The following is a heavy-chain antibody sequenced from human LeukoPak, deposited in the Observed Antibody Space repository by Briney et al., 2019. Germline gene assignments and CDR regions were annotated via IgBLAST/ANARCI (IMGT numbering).Heavy chain of an antibody. Sequence: PSETLSLTCTVSGGSISSSSYYWGWIRPPPGKGLEWIGRIYYSGSTYYNPSLKSRVTISVDASKNQFSLKLSSVTAADTAVYYCARLPLGLDYYDIWTGQGGRYYYYYGMDVWGQGTTVTVSS. CDR2: IYYSGST. V-gene: IGHV4-39*01. CDR1: GGSISSSSYY. CDR3: ARLPLGLDYYDIWTGQGGRYYYYYGMDV. D-gene: IGHD3-9*01. J-gene: IGHJ6*02.